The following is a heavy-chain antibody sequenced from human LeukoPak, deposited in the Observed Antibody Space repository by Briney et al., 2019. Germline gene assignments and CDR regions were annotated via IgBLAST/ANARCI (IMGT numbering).Heavy chain of an antibody. J-gene: IGHJ3*02. CDR3: ARGGSGWSQVGAFDI. CDR1: GGSISSYY. Sequence: SETLSLTCTVSGGSISSYYWSWIRQPPGKGLEWIGYIYYSGSTNYNPSHKSRVTISVDTSKNQFSLKLSSVTAADTAVYYCARGGSGWSQVGAFDIWGQGTMVTVSS. CDR2: IYYSGST. D-gene: IGHD6-19*01. V-gene: IGHV4-59*01.